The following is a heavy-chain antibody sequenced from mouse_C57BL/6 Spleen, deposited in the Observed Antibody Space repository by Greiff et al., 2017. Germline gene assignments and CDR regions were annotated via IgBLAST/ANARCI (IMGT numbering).Heavy chain of an antibody. CDR1: GFNIKDYY. CDR2: MDPEDGDT. J-gene: IGHJ2*01. Sequence: EVKLLESGAELVRPGASVKLSCTASGFNIKDYYMHWVKQRPEQGLEWIGRMDPEDGDTEYAPKFQGKATMTAYTSSNTAYLQFSSLTSEDTAVYYCTTWGYYYGSSYSYWGQGTTLTVSS. CDR3: TTWGYYYGSSYSY. D-gene: IGHD1-1*01. V-gene: IGHV14-1*01.